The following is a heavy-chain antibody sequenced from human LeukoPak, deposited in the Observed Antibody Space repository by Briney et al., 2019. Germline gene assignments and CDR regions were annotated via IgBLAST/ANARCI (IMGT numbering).Heavy chain of an antibody. CDR3: ARRGYSSGFYYFDY. CDR2: IYYSGST. J-gene: IGHJ4*02. Sequence: SETLSLTCTVSGGSISSYYWSWIRQPPGKGLEWIGYIYYSGSTNHNPSLKSRVTISADTSKNQFSLKLSSLTAADTAVYYCARRGYSSGFYYFDYWGQGTLVTVSS. D-gene: IGHD6-19*01. CDR1: GGSISSYY. V-gene: IGHV4-59*01.